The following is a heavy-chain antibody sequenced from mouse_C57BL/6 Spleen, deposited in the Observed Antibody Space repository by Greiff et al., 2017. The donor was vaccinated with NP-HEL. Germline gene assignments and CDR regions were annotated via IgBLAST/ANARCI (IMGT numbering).Heavy chain of an antibody. Sequence: EVKLMESGGGLVKPGGSLKLSCAASGFTFSSYAMSWVRQTPEKRLEWVATISDGGSYTYYPDNVKGSFTIARDNAKNNLYLQMSQLKSEDTAMYYCARGGGYDGSSRYFDVWGTGTTVTVSS. CDR2: ISDGGSYT. D-gene: IGHD1-1*01. J-gene: IGHJ1*03. V-gene: IGHV5-4*03. CDR1: GFTFSSYA. CDR3: ARGGGYDGSSRYFDV.